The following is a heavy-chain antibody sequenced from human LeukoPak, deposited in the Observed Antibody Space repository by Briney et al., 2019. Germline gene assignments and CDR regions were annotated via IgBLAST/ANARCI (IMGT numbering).Heavy chain of an antibody. V-gene: IGHV1-24*01. CDR2: FVPEIPEI. D-gene: IGHD3-3*01. J-gene: IGHJ3*01. CDR1: GYTGIELS. Sequence: ASVKVSCRLSGYTGIELSMHWVRQAPGKGLEWMGGFVPEIPEIVYAQKFQGRVTMTEDTSTDTAYMELSSLTSEDTAVYYCATHTISGVVTYAFHLWGRGTLVTVSS. CDR3: ATHTISGVVTYAFHL.